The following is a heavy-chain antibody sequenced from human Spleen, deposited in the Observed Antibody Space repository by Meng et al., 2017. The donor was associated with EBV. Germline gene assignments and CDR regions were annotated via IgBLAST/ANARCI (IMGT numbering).Heavy chain of an antibody. J-gene: IGHJ5*02. CDR3: ARDHRVAAAGTQSWFDP. CDR1: GYTFTSYG. V-gene: IGHV1-18*01. Sequence: QVQLLPSGAEVKKPGASVKVSCKASGYTFTSYGISWVRQAPGQGLEWMGWISAYNGNTNYAQKLQGRVTMTTDTSTSTAYMELRSLRSDDTAVYYCARDHRVAAAGTQSWFDPWGQGTLVTVSS. CDR2: ISAYNGNT. D-gene: IGHD6-13*01.